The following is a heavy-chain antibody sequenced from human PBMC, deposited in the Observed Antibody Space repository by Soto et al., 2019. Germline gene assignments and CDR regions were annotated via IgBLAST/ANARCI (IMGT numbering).Heavy chain of an antibody. V-gene: IGHV3-23*01. J-gene: IGHJ4*02. Sequence: EVQLLESGGGLVQPGGSLRLSCAASGFTFSSYAMRWVRQAPVKGLEWVSAISGRGGSTYYADSVKGRFTISRDNSKKTLDLQMNSLSAEDPAPYYCASRGSGSYFDYWGQGTLVTGYS. CDR1: GFTFSSYA. CDR2: ISGRGGST. D-gene: IGHD1-26*01. CDR3: ASRGSGSYFDY.